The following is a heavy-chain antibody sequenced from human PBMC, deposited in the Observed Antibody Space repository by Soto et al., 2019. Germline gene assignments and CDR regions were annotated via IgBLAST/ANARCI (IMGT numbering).Heavy chain of an antibody. CDR2: IRSKANSYAT. V-gene: IGHV3-73*02. Sequence: EVHLVESGGGLVQPGGSLKLSCAASGFTFSGSAMHWVRQASGKGLEWVGRIRSKANSYATAYAASLRGRFTISRDDSKNTAYLQMNSLKTEDTAVYYCIADTAMTNYGMDVWGQGTTVTVSS. CDR3: IADTAMTNYGMDV. D-gene: IGHD5-18*01. CDR1: GFTFSGSA. J-gene: IGHJ6*02.